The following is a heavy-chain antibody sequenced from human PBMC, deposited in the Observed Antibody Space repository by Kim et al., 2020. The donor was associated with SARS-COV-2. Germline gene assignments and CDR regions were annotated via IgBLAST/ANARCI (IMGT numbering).Heavy chain of an antibody. V-gene: IGHV3-23*01. Sequence: GRFTHSRDNSKNTLYLQMNSLRAEDTAVYYCAKDILLWFGESWDYYGMDVWGQGTTVTVSS. D-gene: IGHD3-10*01. CDR3: AKDILLWFGESWDYYGMDV. J-gene: IGHJ6*02.